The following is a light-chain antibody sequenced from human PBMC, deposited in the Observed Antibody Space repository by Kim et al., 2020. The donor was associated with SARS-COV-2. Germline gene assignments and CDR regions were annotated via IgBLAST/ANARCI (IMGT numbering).Light chain of an antibody. V-gene: IGKV1-5*03. Sequence: IHMTQTPSTLSASVGDSVTITCRASQSISDWLAWYQQKPGKAPNLLIYKASTLESGVPSRFSGIGSGTEFSLTISSLQPDDFATYYCQHYNGYPYTFGQGTKLEI. CDR1: QSISDW. CDR2: KAS. CDR3: QHYNGYPYT. J-gene: IGKJ2*01.